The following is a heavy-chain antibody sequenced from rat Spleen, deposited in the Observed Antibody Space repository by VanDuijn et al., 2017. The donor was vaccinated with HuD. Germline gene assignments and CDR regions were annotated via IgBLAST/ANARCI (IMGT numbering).Heavy chain of an antibody. CDR1: GFSLPSYH. D-gene: IGHD1-12*01. J-gene: IGHJ2*01. V-gene: IGHV2-72*01. CDR3: ARRRDSYAHFDY. CDR2: LWAGGGT. Sequence: QVQLKESGPGLVQPSQTLSLTCTVSGFSLPSYHVSWVRQPPGKSLVWMGTLWAGGGTSYNSAVQSRLSISRDTSKSQVFLKMNSLQPEDTGTYYCARRRDSYAHFDYWGQGVMVTVSS.